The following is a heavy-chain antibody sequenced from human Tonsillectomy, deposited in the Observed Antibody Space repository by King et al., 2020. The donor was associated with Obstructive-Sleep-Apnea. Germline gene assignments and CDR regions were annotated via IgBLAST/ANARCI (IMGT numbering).Heavy chain of an antibody. CDR3: ARALQIDYKSPYYYYYGMDV. D-gene: IGHD4-11*01. CDR2: ISSSSSTI. J-gene: IGHJ6*02. V-gene: IGHV3-48*04. CDR1: GFIFNNYN. Sequence: VQLVESGGGLVQPGGSLRLSCAASGFIFNNYNMNWVRQAPGKGLEWVSYISSSSSTIYYADSVKGRFTISTDNAKNSLYLQMNSLRAEDTAVYYCARALQIDYKSPYYYYYGMDVWGQGTTVTVSS.